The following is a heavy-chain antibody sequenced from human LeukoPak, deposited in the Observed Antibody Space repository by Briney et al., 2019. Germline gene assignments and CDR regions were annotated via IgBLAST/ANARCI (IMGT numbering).Heavy chain of an antibody. Sequence: VASVKVSCKASGYTFTSHTMNWVRQAPGQGLEWVGWINTNTGKSTYAQGFTGRFVFSLDTSVSTTYLQINSLKAEDTAVYYCARGGSEYAFWSVQRSNWFDPWGQGTLITVSS. J-gene: IGHJ5*02. D-gene: IGHD3-3*01. V-gene: IGHV7-4-1*02. CDR3: ARGGSEYAFWSVQRSNWFDP. CDR2: INTNTGKS. CDR1: GYTFTSHT.